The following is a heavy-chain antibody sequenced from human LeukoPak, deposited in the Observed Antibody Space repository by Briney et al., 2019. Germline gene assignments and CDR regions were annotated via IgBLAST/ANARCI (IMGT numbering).Heavy chain of an antibody. D-gene: IGHD6-19*01. CDR2: IYHSGST. CDR3: ARGTLAVAGIIDY. Sequence: SETLSLTCAVSGGSISSSNWWSWVRQPPGKGLEWIGEIYHSGSTNYNPSLKSRVTISVDKSKNQFSLKLSSVTAADTAVYYCARGTLAVAGIIDYWGQGTLVTVSS. J-gene: IGHJ4*02. CDR1: GGSISSSNW. V-gene: IGHV4-4*02.